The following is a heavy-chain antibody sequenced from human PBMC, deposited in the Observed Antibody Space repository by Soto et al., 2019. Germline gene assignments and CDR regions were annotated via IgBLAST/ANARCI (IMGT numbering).Heavy chain of an antibody. CDR2: IYISGST. V-gene: IGHV4-4*07. CDR3: AGYCSSTSCYTSYYYGMDV. Sequence: PSETQSVTCTVSGGSINYYYWSWIRQPAGKGLEWIGHIYISGSTNYNPSLKSRVTMSVDTSKSQFSLKLSSVTAADTAVYYCAGYCSSTSCYTSYYYGMDVWGQGTTVTVSS. CDR1: GGSINYYY. D-gene: IGHD2-2*02. J-gene: IGHJ6*02.